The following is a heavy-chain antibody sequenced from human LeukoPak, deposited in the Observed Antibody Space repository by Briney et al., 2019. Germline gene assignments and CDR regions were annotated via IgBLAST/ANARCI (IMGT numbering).Heavy chain of an antibody. V-gene: IGHV4-38-2*02. D-gene: IGHD2-15*01. Sequence: SETLSLTCTVSGYSISSGYYWAWIRQPPGKGLEWIGSIFHTGSTYHNPSLKSRVTISVDTSKNQFSLKLNSATAADTAVYYCARESIVVVVAATPGFDYWGQGTLVTVSS. J-gene: IGHJ4*02. CDR1: GYSISSGYY. CDR2: IFHTGST. CDR3: ARESIVVVVAATPGFDY.